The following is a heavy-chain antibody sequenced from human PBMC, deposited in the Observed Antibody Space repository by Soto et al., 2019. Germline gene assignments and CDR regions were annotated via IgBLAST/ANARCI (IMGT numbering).Heavy chain of an antibody. J-gene: IGHJ4*02. D-gene: IGHD3-16*02. CDR1: GYTLTELS. V-gene: IGHV1-24*01. CDR3: ATDPNYDYIWGSYRFDY. CDR2: FDPEDGET. Sequence: ASVKVSCKVSGYTLTELSMHWVRKAPGKGLEWMGGFDPEDGETIYAQKFQGRVTMTEDTSTDTAYMELSSLRSEDTAVYYCATDPNYDYIWGSYRFDYWGQGTPVTVSS.